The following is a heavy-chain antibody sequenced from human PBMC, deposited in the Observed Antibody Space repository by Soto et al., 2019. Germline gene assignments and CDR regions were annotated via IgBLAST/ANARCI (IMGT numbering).Heavy chain of an antibody. Sequence: QLQLQESGPGLVKPSETLSLTCTVSGGSISSSSYYWGWIRQPPGKGLEWIGSIYYSGSTYYNPSLKSRVTISVDTYKNKLSLKLSSVTAADRAVYYCARRGSTTMVRGVVGWGQGTLVTVSS. J-gene: IGHJ4*02. V-gene: IGHV4-39*01. D-gene: IGHD3-10*01. CDR3: ARRGSTTMVRGVVG. CDR2: IYYSGST. CDR1: GGSISSSSYY.